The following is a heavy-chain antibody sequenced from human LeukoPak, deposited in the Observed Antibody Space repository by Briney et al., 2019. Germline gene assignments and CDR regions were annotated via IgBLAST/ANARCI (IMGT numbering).Heavy chain of an antibody. V-gene: IGHV4-39*07. J-gene: IGHJ3*02. D-gene: IGHD3-3*01. CDR1: GGSISSSSYY. Sequence: SSETLSLTCTVSGGSISSSSYYWGWIRQPPGKGLEWIGSIYYSGSTYYNPSLKSRVTISVDTSKNQFSLKLSSVTAADTAVYYCARWGEQTSLRINGFDIWGQGTLVTVSS. CDR2: IYYSGST. CDR3: ARWGEQTSLRINGFDI.